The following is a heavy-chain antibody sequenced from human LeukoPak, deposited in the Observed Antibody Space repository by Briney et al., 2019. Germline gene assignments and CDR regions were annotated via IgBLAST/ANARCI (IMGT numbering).Heavy chain of an antibody. Sequence: GESLKISCKGSGYSFTSYWIGWARQMPGKGLEWMGIIYPGDSDTRYSPSFQGQVTISADKSISTAYLQWSSLKASDTAMYYCARQYYDSSGYYPYFDYWGQGTLVTVSS. J-gene: IGHJ4*02. V-gene: IGHV5-51*01. D-gene: IGHD3-22*01. CDR1: GYSFTSYW. CDR3: ARQYYDSSGYYPYFDY. CDR2: IYPGDSDT.